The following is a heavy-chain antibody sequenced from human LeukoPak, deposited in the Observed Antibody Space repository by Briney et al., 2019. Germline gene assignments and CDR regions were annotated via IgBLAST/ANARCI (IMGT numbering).Heavy chain of an antibody. V-gene: IGHV3-21*01. CDR1: GFTFSNAW. J-gene: IGHJ4*02. D-gene: IGHD6-13*01. CDR3: VRGAYSSSWLNFDY. CDR2: ISSSSSYI. Sequence: PGGSLRLSCAASGFTFSNAWMSWVRQAPGKGLEWVSSISSSSSYIYYADSVKGRFTISRDNAKNSLYLQMNSLRAEDTAVYYCVRGAYSSSWLNFDYWGQGTLVTVSS.